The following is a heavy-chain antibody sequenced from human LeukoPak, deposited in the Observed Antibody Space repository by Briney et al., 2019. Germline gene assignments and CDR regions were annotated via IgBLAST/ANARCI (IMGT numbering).Heavy chain of an antibody. V-gene: IGHV3-74*01. CDR3: AKGIYCSSTSCEAPFDP. Sequence: GGSLRLSCAASGFTFSTYWMHWVRQAPGKGLVCVSRMNSDGSGTGYADSVEGRFTISRDNAKNTLYLQTTSLRAEDTALYYCAKGIYCSSTSCEAPFDPWGQGTLVTVSS. D-gene: IGHD2-2*01. J-gene: IGHJ5*02. CDR1: GFTFSTYW. CDR2: MNSDGSGT.